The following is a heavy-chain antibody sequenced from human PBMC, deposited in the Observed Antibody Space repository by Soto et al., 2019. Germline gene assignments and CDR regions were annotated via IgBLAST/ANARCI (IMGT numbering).Heavy chain of an antibody. CDR3: ARMGLQGSYYYYYYMDV. Sequence: PSETLSLTCTVSGGSISSSSYYWGWIRQPPGKGLEWIGSIYYSGSTYYNPSLKSRVTISVDTSKNQFSLKLSSVTAADTAVYYCARMGLQGSYYYYYYMDVWGKGTTVTVSS. CDR2: IYYSGST. CDR1: GGSISSSSYY. J-gene: IGHJ6*03. V-gene: IGHV4-39*01. D-gene: IGHD4-4*01.